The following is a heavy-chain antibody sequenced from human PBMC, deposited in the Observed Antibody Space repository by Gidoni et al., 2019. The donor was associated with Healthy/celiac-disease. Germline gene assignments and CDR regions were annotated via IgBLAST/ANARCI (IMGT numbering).Heavy chain of an antibody. CDR1: GGSISSSSYY. D-gene: IGHD6-19*01. CDR2: IYYSGST. V-gene: IGHV4-39*01. J-gene: IGHJ4*02. CDR3: ARGNQWLEQKIDY. Sequence: QLQLQESGPGLVKPSATLSLTCTVSGGSISSSSYYWGWIRQPPGKGLEWIGSIYYSGSTYYNPSLKSRVTISVDTSKNQFSLKLSSVTAADTAVYYCARGNQWLEQKIDYWGQGTLVTVSS.